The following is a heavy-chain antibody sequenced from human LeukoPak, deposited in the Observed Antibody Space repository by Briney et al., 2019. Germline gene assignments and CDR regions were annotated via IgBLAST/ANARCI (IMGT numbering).Heavy chain of an antibody. D-gene: IGHD3-10*01. CDR1: GFTFSHYW. V-gene: IGHV3-74*01. CDR2: CNPDGSDT. Sequence: PGGSLRLSCAASGFTFSHYWMHWVRQGLGKGLEWVARCNPDGSDTTYADSVKGRFTISRDNAKNILYLQMNSLRAEDTALYYCTSDTFGKYDSWGQGTLATVSS. CDR3: TSDTFGKYDS. J-gene: IGHJ4*02.